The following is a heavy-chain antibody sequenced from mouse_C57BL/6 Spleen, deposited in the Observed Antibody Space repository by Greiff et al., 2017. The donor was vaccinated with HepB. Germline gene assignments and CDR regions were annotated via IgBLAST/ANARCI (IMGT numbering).Heavy chain of an antibody. CDR2: IWSGGST. J-gene: IGHJ4*01. V-gene: IGHV2-2*01. CDR1: GFSLTSYG. D-gene: IGHD1-1*01. CDR3: ARKGAFITTVVAPYAMDY. Sequence: VQLQQSGPGLVQPSQSLSITCTVSGFSLTSYGVHWVRQSPGKGLEWLGVIWSGGSTDYNAAFISRLSISKDNSKSQVFFKMNSLQADDTAIYYCARKGAFITTVVAPYAMDYWGQGTSVTVSS.